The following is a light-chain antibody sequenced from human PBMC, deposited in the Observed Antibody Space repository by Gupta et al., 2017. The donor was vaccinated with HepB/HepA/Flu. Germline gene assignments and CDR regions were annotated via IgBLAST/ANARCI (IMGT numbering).Light chain of an antibody. CDR3: QQYVNLPLT. CDR2: DVS. V-gene: IGKV1-33*01. CDR1: QDITNF. J-gene: IGKJ4*01. Sequence: DIQMTQYPSSLSASLGDRVTITCQASQDITNFLNWYQQKPGRAPRLLIYDVSNLKAGVPSRFSASGTGTHFTFTIRSLQPEDVGTYYCQQYVNLPLTFGGGTKVESK.